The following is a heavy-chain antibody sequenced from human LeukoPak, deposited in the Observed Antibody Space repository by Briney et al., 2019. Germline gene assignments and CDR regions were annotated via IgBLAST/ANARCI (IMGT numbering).Heavy chain of an antibody. V-gene: IGHV3-74*01. D-gene: IGHD1-1*01. CDR1: GFTFSSYW. J-gene: IGHJ4*02. CDR3: ARDHAYWNYFDY. CDR2: INSDGSGT. Sequence: GGSLRLSCAASGFTFSSYWMHWVRQVPGKGLVWVARINSDGSGTSYADSVKGRFTISRGNAKNTLYLQMNSLRAEDTAVYYCARDHAYWNYFDYWGQGTLVTVSS.